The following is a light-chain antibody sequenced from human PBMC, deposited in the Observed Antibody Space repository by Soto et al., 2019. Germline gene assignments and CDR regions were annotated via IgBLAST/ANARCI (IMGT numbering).Light chain of an antibody. CDR2: DVS. CDR1: SSDVGGYDY. Sequence: QSVLTQPASVSGSPGQSITISCTGTSSDVGGYDYVSWFQQHPSKAPKLMIYDVSNRPSGVSHRFTGSKSGNTAFLTISGVQAEDEAEYYCSSYTGSSTVVFGGGTKVTVL. V-gene: IGLV2-14*01. J-gene: IGLJ2*01. CDR3: SSYTGSSTVV.